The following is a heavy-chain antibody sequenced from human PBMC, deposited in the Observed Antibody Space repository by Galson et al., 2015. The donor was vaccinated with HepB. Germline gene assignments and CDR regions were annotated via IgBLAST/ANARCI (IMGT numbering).Heavy chain of an antibody. D-gene: IGHD6-13*01. Sequence: SVKVSCKASGGTFSSYTISWVRQAPGQGLEWMGRIIPILGIANYAQKFQGRVTITADKSTSTAYMELSSLRSEDTAVYYCARDKDIAAAGNPFDYWGQGTLVTVSS. J-gene: IGHJ4*02. CDR2: IIPILGIA. CDR3: ARDKDIAAAGNPFDY. V-gene: IGHV1-69*04. CDR1: GGTFSSYT.